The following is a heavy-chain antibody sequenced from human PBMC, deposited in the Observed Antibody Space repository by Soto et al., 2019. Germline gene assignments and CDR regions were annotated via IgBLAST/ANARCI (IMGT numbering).Heavy chain of an antibody. J-gene: IGHJ4*02. CDR1: GFTFSSYA. V-gene: IGHV3-23*01. D-gene: IGHD4-17*01. CDR2: ISGSGGTK. CDR3: VKDQERYGGLSHFDY. Sequence: EVQLLESGGGLVQPGGSLRLYCAASGFTFSSYAMNWVRRAHGKGLEWVSSISGSGGTKYYADAVKGRFTISRDTAKNTLLMQMNSLGAEDTALYYCVKDQERYGGLSHFDYWGQGTLVTVSS.